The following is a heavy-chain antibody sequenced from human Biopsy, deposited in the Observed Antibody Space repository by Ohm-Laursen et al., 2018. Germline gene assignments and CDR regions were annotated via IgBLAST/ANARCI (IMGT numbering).Heavy chain of an antibody. D-gene: IGHD1-1*01. J-gene: IGHJ4*02. Sequence: ASAKASCKVSGYTLSELSMHWVRQAPGKGLEWMGGLAPENGKTVYAQNFQARVSMTEDTSADTAYMELRSLRSEDTAVYYCAADINVWNVNYWGQGTQVTVSS. CDR3: AADINVWNVNY. V-gene: IGHV1-24*01. CDR2: LAPENGKT. CDR1: GYTLSELS.